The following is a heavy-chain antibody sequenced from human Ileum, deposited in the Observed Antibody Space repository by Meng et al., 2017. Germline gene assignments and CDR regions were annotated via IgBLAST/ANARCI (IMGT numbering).Heavy chain of an antibody. CDR3: ARGKEIVTMIVSHWDYFDY. CDR2: INHSGST. Sequence: QVGPQQWGAVLLKPSEALAPTCAVYGGSFSGYYGSWIRQPPGKGLEWIGEINHSGSTNYNPSLKSRVTISVDTSKNQFSLKLSSVTAADTAVYYCARGKEIVTMIVSHWDYFDYWGQGTLVTVSS. CDR1: GGSFSGYY. V-gene: IGHV4-34*01. J-gene: IGHJ4*02. D-gene: IGHD3-22*01.